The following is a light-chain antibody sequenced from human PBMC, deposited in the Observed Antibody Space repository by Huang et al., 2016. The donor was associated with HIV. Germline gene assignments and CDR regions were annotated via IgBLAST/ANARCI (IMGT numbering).Light chain of an antibody. Sequence: DIQMTQSPSSLSASVGNRVTITCQASQGINNYLHGYQQRPGKIPNLLIYNASNVEVGVPSRFSGIGSGSDFSFTISRVQSEDLGIYYCQQYEKVPYTFGQGTSLQIK. CDR3: QQYEKVPYT. CDR1: QGINNY. J-gene: IGKJ2*01. V-gene: IGKV1-33*01. CDR2: NAS.